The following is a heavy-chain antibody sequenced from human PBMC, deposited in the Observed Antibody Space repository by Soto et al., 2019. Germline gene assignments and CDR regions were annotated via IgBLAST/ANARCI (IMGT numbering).Heavy chain of an antibody. D-gene: IGHD3-16*01. CDR1: GYTFTDYY. V-gene: IGHV1-2*02. Sequence: QVQLVQSGAEVKKPGASVYVSCQASGYTFTDYYLHWVRQDPGQGLEWMGWINPNVGGTNYARKFQGRVTMTRDTSISTVYMKLTRLRPDDTATYYCARGGREVPRIPYDTWGQGTLVTVSS. J-gene: IGHJ5*02. CDR3: ARGGREVPRIPYDT. CDR2: INPNVGGT.